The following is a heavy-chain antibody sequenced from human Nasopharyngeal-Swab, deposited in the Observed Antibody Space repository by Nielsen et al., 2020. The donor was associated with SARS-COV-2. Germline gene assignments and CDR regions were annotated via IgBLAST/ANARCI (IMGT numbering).Heavy chain of an antibody. CDR2: IYHSGST. J-gene: IGHJ4*02. CDR1: GYSISSGYY. D-gene: IGHD3-22*01. V-gene: IGHV4-38-2*02. Sequence: GSLRLSCTVSGYSISSGYYWGWIRQPPGKGLEWIGSIYHSGSTYYNPSLKSRVTISVDTSKNQFSLKLSSVTAADTAVYYCARALDYYDSSGYSSPAPYFDYWGQGTLVTVSS. CDR3: ARALDYYDSSGYSSPAPYFDY.